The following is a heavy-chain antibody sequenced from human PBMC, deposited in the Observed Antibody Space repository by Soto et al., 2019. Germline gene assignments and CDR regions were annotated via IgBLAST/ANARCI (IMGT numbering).Heavy chain of an antibody. CDR3: AKWRCLGYCIGGSWIDY. Sequence: EVQLLESGGGLVQPGGSLRLSCAASGFTFSSDAMSWVRQAPGKGLEWVSAISGSGGSTYYADSVKGRFTISRDNSKNTLYLQMNSLRAEDTAVYYCAKWRCLGYCIGGSWIDYWGQGTLVTVSS. D-gene: IGHD2-15*01. CDR1: GFTFSSDA. V-gene: IGHV3-23*01. CDR2: ISGSGGST. J-gene: IGHJ4*02.